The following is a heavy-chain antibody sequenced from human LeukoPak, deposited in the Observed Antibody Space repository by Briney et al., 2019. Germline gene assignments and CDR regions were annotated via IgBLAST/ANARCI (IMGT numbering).Heavy chain of an antibody. CDR1: GFTFSSHA. CDR2: ISDDGGST. V-gene: IGHV3-64*02. Sequence: GGSLRLSCAASGFTFSSHAVHWVRQAPGKGLEYLSGISDDGGSTYYAESVKARFTIARDNSKNTMYLQMGSLRAEDMAVYYCARGASMIRGILRGDDAFDVWGQGTMVTVSS. J-gene: IGHJ3*01. CDR3: ARGASMIRGILRGDDAFDV. D-gene: IGHD3-10*01.